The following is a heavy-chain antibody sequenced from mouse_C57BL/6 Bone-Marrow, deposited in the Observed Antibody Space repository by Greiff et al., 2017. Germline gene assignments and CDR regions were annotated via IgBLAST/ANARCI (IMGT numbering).Heavy chain of an antibody. CDR3: TGLITTVVATDWYFDV. D-gene: IGHD1-1*01. CDR2: IDPETGGT. Sequence: QVQLQQSGAELVRPGASVTLSCKASGYTFTDYEMHWVKQTPVHGLEWIGAIDPETGGTAYNQKFKGKAILTADKTSSTAYMELRSLTSEDSAFYYCTGLITTVVATDWYFDVWGTGTTVTVSS. CDR1: GYTFTDYE. J-gene: IGHJ1*03. V-gene: IGHV1-15*01.